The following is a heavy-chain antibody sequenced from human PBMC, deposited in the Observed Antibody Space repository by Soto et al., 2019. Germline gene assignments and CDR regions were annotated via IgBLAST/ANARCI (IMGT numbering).Heavy chain of an antibody. CDR1: GFSFDNYA. CDR2: ISWNGGST. J-gene: IGHJ6*02. Sequence: EVQLVESGGAVVQPGGSLRLSCVASGFSFDNYAMHWVRQAPGKGLEWVSFISWNGGSTYYADSVKGRFTISRDNSKNSLYLQMNSLRAEDTALYYCAKDVPRTPNAMDVWGQGTTVTVSS. D-gene: IGHD2-15*01. CDR3: AKDVPRTPNAMDV. V-gene: IGHV3-43D*04.